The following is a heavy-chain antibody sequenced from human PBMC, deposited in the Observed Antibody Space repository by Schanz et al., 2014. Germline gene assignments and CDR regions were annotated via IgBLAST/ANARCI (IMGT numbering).Heavy chain of an antibody. J-gene: IGHJ6*02. V-gene: IGHV3-48*04. D-gene: IGHD3-16*01. Sequence: EVQLVESGGGLVQPGGSLRLSCAASGITFSGYSMNWVRQAPGKGLEWVSYISGSSSTKYYADSVKGRFTISRDDAKNSLYLQMNSLRAEDTALYYCAKDRQNRVNRVGYYYGMDVWGQGTTVTVSS. CDR1: GITFSGYS. CDR2: ISGSSSTK. CDR3: AKDRQNRVNRVGYYYGMDV.